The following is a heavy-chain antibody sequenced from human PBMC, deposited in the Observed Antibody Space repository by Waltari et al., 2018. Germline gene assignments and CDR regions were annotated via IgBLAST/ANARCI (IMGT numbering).Heavy chain of an antibody. J-gene: IGHJ2*01. CDR3: AKGAYSSSWCWYFDL. CDR2: IRGSGGNT. Sequence: EVQLLESGGGLVQPGGSLRLSCAASGFTFSSYAMSWVRQAPGKGLGWVSAIRGSGGNTYYADSVKGRFTISRDNSKNTLYLQMNSLRAEDTAVYYCAKGAYSSSWCWYFDLWGRGTLVTVSS. D-gene: IGHD6-13*01. V-gene: IGHV3-23*01. CDR1: GFTFSSYA.